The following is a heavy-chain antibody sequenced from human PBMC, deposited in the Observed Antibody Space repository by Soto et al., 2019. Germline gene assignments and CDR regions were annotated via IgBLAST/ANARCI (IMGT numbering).Heavy chain of an antibody. Sequence: ASVKVSCKASGYTFTGYYMHWVRQAPGQGLEWMGWINPNSGGTNYAQKFQGWVTMTRDTSISTAYMELSRLRSDDTAVYYCAREEIKKSTVSDYYYYGMDVWGQGTTVTVSS. D-gene: IGHD4-17*01. CDR1: GYTFTGYY. CDR2: INPNSGGT. CDR3: AREEIKKSTVSDYYYYGMDV. J-gene: IGHJ6*02. V-gene: IGHV1-2*04.